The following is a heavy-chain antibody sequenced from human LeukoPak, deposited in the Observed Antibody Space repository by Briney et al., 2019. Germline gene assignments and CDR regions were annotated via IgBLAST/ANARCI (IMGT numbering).Heavy chain of an antibody. CDR3: GRDKEEMVRAPYAFGI. V-gene: IGHV3-7*01. Sequence: PGGSLRLSCAASGFTFSKYWMTWVCQAPGKGLEWVANIKQDESEKYYGDSVKGRFTVSRDNAKNSLYLQMNSLRAEDTAVYYCGRDKEEMVRAPYAFGIWGQGTMVTVSS. D-gene: IGHD3-10*01. CDR2: IKQDESEK. J-gene: IGHJ3*02. CDR1: GFTFSKYW.